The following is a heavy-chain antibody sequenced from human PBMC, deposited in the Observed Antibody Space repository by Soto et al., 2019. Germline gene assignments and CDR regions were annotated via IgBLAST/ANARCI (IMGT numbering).Heavy chain of an antibody. CDR1: GDSVSSNSAA. CDR2: TYYRSKWFN. D-gene: IGHD2-8*01. CDR3: ARTLRGHGVKYSDF. Sequence: SQTLSLTCAISGDSVSSNSAAWNWIRQSPSRGLEWLGRTYYRSKWFNDHAISVKSRIAINPDTSKNHISLQLNSVTHDDTAVYYFARTLRGHGVKYSDFWGQGTLVTVSS. V-gene: IGHV6-1*01. J-gene: IGHJ4*02.